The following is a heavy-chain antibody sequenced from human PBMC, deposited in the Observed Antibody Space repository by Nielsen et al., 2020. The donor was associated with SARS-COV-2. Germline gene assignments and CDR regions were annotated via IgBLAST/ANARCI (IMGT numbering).Heavy chain of an antibody. CDR1: GGSFSGYY. J-gene: IGHJ6*02. CDR3: ASHSNPEYYYYYYGMDA. V-gene: IGHV4-34*01. Sequence: SETLSLTCAVYGGSFSGYYWSWIRQPPGKGLEWIGEINHSGSTNYNPSLKSRVTISVDTSKNQFSLKLRSVTAADTAVYYCASHSNPEYYYYYYGMDAWGQGTTVTVSS. D-gene: IGHD4-11*01. CDR2: INHSGST.